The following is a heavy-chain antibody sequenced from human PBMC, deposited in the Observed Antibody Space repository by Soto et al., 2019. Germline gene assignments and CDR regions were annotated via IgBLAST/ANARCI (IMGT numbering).Heavy chain of an antibody. D-gene: IGHD6-13*01. CDR1: GFTFSSYS. J-gene: IGHJ6*03. V-gene: IGHV3-48*01. Sequence: EVQLVESGGGLVQPGGSLRLSCAASGFTFSSYSMNWVRQAPGKGLEWVSYISSSSSTIYYADSVKGRFTISRDNAKNSLYLQMNSLRAEDTAVCYCARDSGIAAAGYYYYYYMDVWGKGTTVTVSS. CDR2: ISSSSSTI. CDR3: ARDSGIAAAGYYYYYYMDV.